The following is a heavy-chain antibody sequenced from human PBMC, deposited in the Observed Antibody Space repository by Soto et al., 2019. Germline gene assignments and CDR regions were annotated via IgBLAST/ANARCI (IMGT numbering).Heavy chain of an antibody. Sequence: SETLSLTCAVSGDPISSSHWWSWVRQTPGKGLEWIGEIYHSGSINYNPSLKSRVIISADRSKNQFSLRLSSVTAADTAVYYCATSQLGEYFDYWSQGTLVTVSS. CDR3: ATSQLGEYFDY. CDR2: IYHSGSI. D-gene: IGHD1-26*01. V-gene: IGHV4-4*02. J-gene: IGHJ4*02. CDR1: GDPISSSHW.